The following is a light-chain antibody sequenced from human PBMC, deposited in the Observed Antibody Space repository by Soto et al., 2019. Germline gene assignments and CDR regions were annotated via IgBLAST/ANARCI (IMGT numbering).Light chain of an antibody. J-gene: IGLJ2*01. CDR1: SSDVGGYNY. CDR2: DVS. CDR3: SSYTSSSTLV. V-gene: IGLV2-14*01. Sequence: QSALTQPASVSGSPGQSITISCTGTSSDVGGYNYVSWYQQHPGKAPKFMIYDVSNRPSGVSNRFSGSKSDNTASLTISGLHAEDEADYYCSSYTSSSTLVFGGGTKLTVL.